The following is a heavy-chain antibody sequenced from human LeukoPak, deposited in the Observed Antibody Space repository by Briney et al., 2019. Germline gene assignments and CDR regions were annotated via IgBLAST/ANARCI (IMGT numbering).Heavy chain of an antibody. Sequence: ASVKVSCKASGYTFTGYYMHWVRQAPGQGLEWMGWINPNSGGTNYAQKLQGRVTMTRDTSISTAYMELSRLRSDDTAVYYCARDEGGYSYTFDYWGQGTLVTVSS. CDR3: ARDEGGYSYTFDY. J-gene: IGHJ4*02. CDR1: GYTFTGYY. D-gene: IGHD5-18*01. V-gene: IGHV1-2*02. CDR2: INPNSGGT.